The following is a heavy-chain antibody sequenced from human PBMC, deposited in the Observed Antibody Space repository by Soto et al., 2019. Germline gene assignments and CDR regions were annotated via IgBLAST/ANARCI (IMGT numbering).Heavy chain of an antibody. CDR1: GDSIGSYY. CDR3: ARRIVILAADYGMDV. V-gene: IGHV4-59*08. J-gene: IGHJ6*02. Sequence: SETLSLTCTVSGDSIGSYYWTWIRQPPGKRLEWIGYIHYSGSTNYSPSLKSRVTISVDTSKKQFSLKLSSVTAADTAVYYCARRIVILAADYGMDVWGQGTTVTVSS. D-gene: IGHD2-15*01. CDR2: IHYSGST.